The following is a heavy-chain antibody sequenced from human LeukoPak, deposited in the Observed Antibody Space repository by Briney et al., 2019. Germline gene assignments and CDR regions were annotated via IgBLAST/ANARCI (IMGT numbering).Heavy chain of an antibody. CDR1: GFTFSSYG. Sequence: GGSLRLSCAASGFTFSSYGMHWVRQAPGKGLEWVAVISYDGSNKYYADSVKGRFTISRDNSKNTLYLQMNSLRAEDTAVYYCAKDRRQAFDIWGQGTMVTVSS. V-gene: IGHV3-30*18. J-gene: IGHJ3*02. CDR2: ISYDGSNK. CDR3: AKDRRQAFDI.